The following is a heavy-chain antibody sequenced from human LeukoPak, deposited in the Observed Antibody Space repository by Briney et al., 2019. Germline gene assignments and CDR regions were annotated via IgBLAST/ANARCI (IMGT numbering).Heavy chain of an antibody. V-gene: IGHV5-51*01. CDR1: GYIFTSYW. CDR3: ARIVVVTATNWFFDL. Sequence: GAALKISCKGSGYIFTSYWIGWVRQMPGKGLEWMGIIHPGDSDTRYSPSFQGQVTIAVDKSISTAYLLWSSLKSSDTAMYYCARIVVVTATNWFFDLWGRGTLVTVSS. J-gene: IGHJ2*01. D-gene: IGHD2-21*02. CDR2: IHPGDSDT.